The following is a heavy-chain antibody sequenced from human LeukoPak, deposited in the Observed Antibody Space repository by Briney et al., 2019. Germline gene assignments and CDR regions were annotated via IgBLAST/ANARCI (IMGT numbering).Heavy chain of an antibody. CDR3: AKCYSYGYNEDY. Sequence: PGGSLRLSCAASGFTFSSYEMNWVRQAPGKGLEWVSAISGSGGSTYYADSVKGRFTISRDNSKNTLYLQMNSLRAEDTAVYYCAKCYSYGYNEDYWGQGTLVTVSS. CDR1: GFTFSSYE. CDR2: ISGSGGST. J-gene: IGHJ4*02. V-gene: IGHV3-23*01. D-gene: IGHD5-18*01.